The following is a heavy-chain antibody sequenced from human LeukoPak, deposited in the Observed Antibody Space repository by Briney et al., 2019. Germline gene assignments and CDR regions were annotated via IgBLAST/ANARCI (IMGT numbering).Heavy chain of an antibody. CDR2: IYYSGST. D-gene: IGHD3-22*01. CDR3: ARAGPDSSGYSYYFDY. Sequence: PSETLSLTCTVSGGSISSSSYYWSWIRQPPGKGLEWIGYIYYSGSTNYNPSLKSRVTISVDTSKNQFSLKLSSVTAADTAVYYCARAGPDSSGYSYYFDYWGQGTLVTVSS. CDR1: GGSISSSSYY. J-gene: IGHJ4*02. V-gene: IGHV4-61*01.